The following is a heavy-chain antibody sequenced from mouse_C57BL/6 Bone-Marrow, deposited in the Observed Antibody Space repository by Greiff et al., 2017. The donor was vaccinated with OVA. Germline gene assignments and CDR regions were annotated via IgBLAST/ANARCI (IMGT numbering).Heavy chain of an antibody. Sequence: EVKLMESGGGLVQPGDSLSLSCAASGFTFTNYSMSWVRQPPGKALEWLAFIRNKPNGSTTAYSASVKGRFTISRDNSQRILFLQLNALSAEDSATYDWARYKGRVAVDYIDYWGQGTALTVSS. CDR1: GFTFTNYS. V-gene: IGHV7-3*01. CDR2: IRNKPNGSTT. CDR3: ARYKGRVAVDYIDY. D-gene: IGHD1-1*01. J-gene: IGHJ2*01.